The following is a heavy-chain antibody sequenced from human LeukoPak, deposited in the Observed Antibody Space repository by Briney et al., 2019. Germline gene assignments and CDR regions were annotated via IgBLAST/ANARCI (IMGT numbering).Heavy chain of an antibody. V-gene: IGHV3-7*01. CDR1: GFTFSSFW. D-gene: IGHD3-3*01. CDR3: ARDRNTDFWSGYYTNYFDD. J-gene: IGHJ4*02. CDR2: IKQDGSEK. Sequence: PGGSLRLSCAASGFTFSSFWMTWVRQAPGKRLEWVATIKQDGSEKYYVDSVKGRFTISRDNAKNSLYLHMNSLRAGDTAVYYCARDRNTDFWSGYYTNYFDDWGQGTLVSVSS.